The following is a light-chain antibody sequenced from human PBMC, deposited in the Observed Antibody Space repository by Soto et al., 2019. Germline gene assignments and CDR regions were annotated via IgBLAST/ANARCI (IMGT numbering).Light chain of an antibody. CDR2: AAS. V-gene: IGKV1-39*01. J-gene: IGKJ4*01. Sequence: DIQMTQSPSSLSASVGDRVTITCRASQSIISYLNWYQQKPGKAPKLLIFAASNLQSGVSSRFSGSGSGTDFTLTISTLQPEDFATYYCQQYYSSPLTLGGATKVDIK. CDR1: QSIISY. CDR3: QQYYSSPLT.